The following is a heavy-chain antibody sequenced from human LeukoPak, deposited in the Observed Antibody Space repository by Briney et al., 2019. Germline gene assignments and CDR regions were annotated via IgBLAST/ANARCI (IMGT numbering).Heavy chain of an antibody. Sequence: SETLSLTCTVSGGSISNYYWNWIRQPAGKGLEWIGRIYTSGTTNYNPSLKSRVSMSVDTSKNQFSLKLSSVTAADTAVYYCASLNPDYGDYSVDYWGQGTLVTVSS. J-gene: IGHJ4*02. CDR3: ASLNPDYGDYSVDY. CDR2: IYTSGTT. CDR1: GGSISNYY. D-gene: IGHD4-17*01. V-gene: IGHV4-4*07.